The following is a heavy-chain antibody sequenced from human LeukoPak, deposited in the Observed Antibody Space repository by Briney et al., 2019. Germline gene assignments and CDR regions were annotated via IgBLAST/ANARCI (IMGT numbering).Heavy chain of an antibody. CDR3: ARPYCGGDCYSAHDAFDI. CDR2: IIPIFGTA. Sequence: GASVKVSCKASGGTFSSYAISWVRQAPGQGLEWMGGIIPIFGTANYAQKFQGRVTITADESTSTAYMELSSLRSEDTAVYYCARPYCGGDCYSAHDAFDIWGQGTMVTVSS. V-gene: IGHV1-69*13. J-gene: IGHJ3*02. D-gene: IGHD2-21*02. CDR1: GGTFSSYA.